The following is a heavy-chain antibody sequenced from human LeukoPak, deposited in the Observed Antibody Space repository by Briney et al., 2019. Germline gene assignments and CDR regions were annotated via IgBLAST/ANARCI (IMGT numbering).Heavy chain of an antibody. V-gene: IGHV1-69*02. CDR1: GGTFSSYT. J-gene: IGHJ3*02. Sequence: ASVKVSCKASGGTFSSYTISWVRQAPGQGLEWMGRIIPILAIANYAQKFQGRVTITADKSTSTAYMELSSLRSEDTAVYYCARGYCSSTSCYRAFDIWGQGTMVTVSS. CDR3: ARGYCSSTSCYRAFDI. CDR2: IIPILAIA. D-gene: IGHD2-2*02.